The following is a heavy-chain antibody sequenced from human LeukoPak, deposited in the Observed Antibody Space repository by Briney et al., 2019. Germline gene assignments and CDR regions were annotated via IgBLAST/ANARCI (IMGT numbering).Heavy chain of an antibody. CDR3: ATRFSTGWYDAFDI. D-gene: IGHD6-19*01. CDR2: IYPADSDT. V-gene: IGHV5-51*01. J-gene: IGHJ3*02. Sequence: GESLKISCKGSGYSFTNYWIGWARQMPGKGLEWMGIIYPADSDTRYSPSFRGKVTISADKSISTAYLQWSSLKASDTAMYYCATRFSTGWYDAFDIWGQGTMVGVSS. CDR1: GYSFTNYW.